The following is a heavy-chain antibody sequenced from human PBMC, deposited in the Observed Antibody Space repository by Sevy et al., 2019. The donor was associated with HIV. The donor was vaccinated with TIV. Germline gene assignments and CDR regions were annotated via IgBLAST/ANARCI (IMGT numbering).Heavy chain of an antibody. Sequence: GESLKISCAASGFTFSNVWMSWVRQAPGKGLEWVGRIVSKADGGTTDYAAPVNGRFTISRDDSKYTLYLQMNSLKTEDTALYYCTTVVKNDFWNGHVNYYGLDVWGQGTTVTVSS. D-gene: IGHD3-3*01. J-gene: IGHJ6*02. CDR2: IVSKADGGTT. V-gene: IGHV3-15*04. CDR3: TTVVKNDFWNGHVNYYGLDV. CDR1: GFTFSNVW.